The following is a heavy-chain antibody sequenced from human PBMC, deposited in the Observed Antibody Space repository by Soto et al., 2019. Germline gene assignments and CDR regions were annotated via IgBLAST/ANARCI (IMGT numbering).Heavy chain of an antibody. CDR3: ATAYSGQLTRRADYYYAMDV. V-gene: IGHV3-13*05. CDR1: GCTFSTYD. J-gene: IGHJ6*02. D-gene: IGHD2-2*01. CDR2: IGAADDP. Sequence: GWLRRSGSASGCTFSTYDMHWVRQATGKGLEWVSAIGAADDPYYSGSVKGRFTISRENAKSSLSLQMNSLRVGDTAVYYCATAYSGQLTRRADYYYAMDVWGPGTKVTVSS.